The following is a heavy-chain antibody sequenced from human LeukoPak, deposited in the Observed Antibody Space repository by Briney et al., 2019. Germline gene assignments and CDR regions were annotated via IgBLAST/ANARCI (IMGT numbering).Heavy chain of an antibody. D-gene: IGHD5-12*01. CDR1: GYTFTSYG. CDR3: ATERTPHSIVATITPGY. CDR2: ISAYNGNT. J-gene: IGHJ4*02. Sequence: ASVKVSCKASGYTFTSYGISWVRQAPGQGLEWMGWISAYNGNTNYAQKFQGRVTMTEDTSTDTAYMELSSLRSEDTAVYYCATERTPHSIVATITPGYWGQGTLVTVSS. V-gene: IGHV1-18*01.